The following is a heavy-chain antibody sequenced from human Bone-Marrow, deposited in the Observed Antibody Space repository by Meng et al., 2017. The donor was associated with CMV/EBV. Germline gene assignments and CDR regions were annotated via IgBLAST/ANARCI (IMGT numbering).Heavy chain of an antibody. D-gene: IGHD1-1*01. Sequence: GESLKISCAASGFTVSSNYMSWVRQAPGKGLEWVSVIYSGGSTYYADSVKGRFTISRDNSKSTLYLQMDGLRAEDTAVYYCARDYGNWYFDLWGRGTLVTVSS. CDR3: ARDYGNWYFDL. J-gene: IGHJ2*01. CDR1: GFTVSSNY. V-gene: IGHV3-53*05. CDR2: IYSGGST.